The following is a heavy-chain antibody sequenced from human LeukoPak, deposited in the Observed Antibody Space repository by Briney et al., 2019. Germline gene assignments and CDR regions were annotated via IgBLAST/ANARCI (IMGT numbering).Heavy chain of an antibody. CDR3: AKGRYGDYVSDY. D-gene: IGHD4-17*01. CDR1: GFTLPSYA. Sequence: PGGSLRLSCAASGFTLPSYAMSWVRQAPGKGLEWVSAISGSGGSTFYADSVKGGSTISRNNPKSTLYLQMDSLRAEDTAVYYCAKGRYGDYVSDYWAQGTLVTVSS. V-gene: IGHV3-23*01. CDR2: ISGSGGST. J-gene: IGHJ4*02.